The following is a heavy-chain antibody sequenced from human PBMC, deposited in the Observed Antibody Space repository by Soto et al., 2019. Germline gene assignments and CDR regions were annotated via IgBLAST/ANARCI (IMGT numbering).Heavy chain of an antibody. Sequence: QVQLVQSGTEVKKPGSSVEVSCKASGGSLSTNPISWVRQAPGQGVEWMGGTGSGTGPGNHAQKFPGRLTVTADKSTSTVYMELTNLSSEDTGVYYCARRHSGGFFRVFDSWGQGTLVTVSS. CDR2: TGSGTGPG. D-gene: IGHD2-15*01. J-gene: IGHJ4*02. CDR3: ARRHSGGFFRVFDS. V-gene: IGHV1-69*06. CDR1: GGSLSTNP.